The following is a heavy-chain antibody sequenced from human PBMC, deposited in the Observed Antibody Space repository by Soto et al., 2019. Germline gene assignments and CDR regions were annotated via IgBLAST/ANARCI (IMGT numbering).Heavy chain of an antibody. J-gene: IGHJ4*02. V-gene: IGHV4-34*09. Sequence: SETLSLTCAVYGGSFSGYYWSWIRQPPGKGLEWIGYIYYSGSTYYNPSLKSRVTISVDTSKNQFSLKLSSVTAADTAVYYCARALAAAPVFDYWGQGTLVTV. D-gene: IGHD6-13*01. CDR3: ARALAAAPVFDY. CDR2: IYYSGST. CDR1: GGSFSGYY.